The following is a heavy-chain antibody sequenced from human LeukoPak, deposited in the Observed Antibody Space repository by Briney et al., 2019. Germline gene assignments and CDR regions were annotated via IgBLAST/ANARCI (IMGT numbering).Heavy chain of an antibody. CDR3: ARDRVTKSQYYYYGMDV. V-gene: IGHV1-8*01. J-gene: IGHJ6*02. CDR1: GYTFTSYD. CDR2: MNPNSGNT. D-gene: IGHD4-11*01. Sequence: ASVKVSCKASGYTFTSYDINWVRQATGQGLEWMGWMNPNSGNTGYAQKFQGRVTMTRNTSISTAYMELSSLRSEDTAVYYCARDRVTKSQYYYYGMDVWGQGTTVTVSS.